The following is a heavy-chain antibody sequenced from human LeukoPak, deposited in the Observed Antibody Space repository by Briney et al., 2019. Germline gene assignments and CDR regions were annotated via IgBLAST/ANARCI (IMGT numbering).Heavy chain of an antibody. CDR3: ASSPGVDILTGYSAFDI. J-gene: IGHJ3*02. D-gene: IGHD3-9*01. CDR1: GGTFTSYA. CDR2: IIPIFGTA. V-gene: IGHV1-69*13. Sequence: SVKVSCKASGGTFTSYAISWVRQAPGQGLEWMGGIIPIFGTANYAQKFQGRVTITADASTSTAYMELSSLRSEDTAVYYCASSPGVDILTGYSAFDIWGQGTMVTVSS.